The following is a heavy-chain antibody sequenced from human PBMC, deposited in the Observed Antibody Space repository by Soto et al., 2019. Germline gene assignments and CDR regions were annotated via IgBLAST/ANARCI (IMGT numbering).Heavy chain of an antibody. V-gene: IGHV3-74*01. D-gene: IGHD4-17*01. CDR2: INSDGSST. CDR3: ARVPYGATPYYYYYYMDV. J-gene: IGHJ6*03. Sequence: GGSLRLSCAASGFTFSSYWMHWVRQAPGKGLVWVSRINSDGSSTSYADSVKGRFTISRDNAKNTLYLQMNSLRAEDTAVYYCARVPYGATPYYYYYYMDVWGKGTTVTVSS. CDR1: GFTFSSYW.